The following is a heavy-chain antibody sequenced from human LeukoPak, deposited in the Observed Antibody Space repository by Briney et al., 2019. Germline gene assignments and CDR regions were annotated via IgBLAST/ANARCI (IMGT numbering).Heavy chain of an antibody. Sequence: SETLSLTCTVSGGSISSGGYYWSWIRQPPGKGLEWIGYIYHSGSTYYNPSLKSRVTISVDRSKNQFSLKLSSVTAADTAVYYCARAPYGDYVDWWYFDLWGRGTLVTVSS. D-gene: IGHD4-17*01. CDR2: IYHSGST. CDR1: GGSISSGGYY. J-gene: IGHJ2*01. V-gene: IGHV4-30-2*01. CDR3: ARAPYGDYVDWWYFDL.